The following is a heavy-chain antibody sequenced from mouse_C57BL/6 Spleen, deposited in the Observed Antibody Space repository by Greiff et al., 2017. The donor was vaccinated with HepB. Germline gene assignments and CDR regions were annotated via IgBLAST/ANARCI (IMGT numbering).Heavy chain of an antibody. CDR2: INPSTGGT. J-gene: IGHJ3*01. D-gene: IGHD3-2*02. V-gene: IGHV1-42*01. CDR1: GYSFTGYY. Sequence: VQLQQSGPELVKPGASVKISCKASGYSFTGYYMNWVKQSPEKSLEWIGEINPSTGGTTYNQKFKAKATLTVDKSSSTAYMQLKSLTSEDSAVYYGARAAQASCAYWGQGTLVTVSA. CDR3: ARAAQASCAY.